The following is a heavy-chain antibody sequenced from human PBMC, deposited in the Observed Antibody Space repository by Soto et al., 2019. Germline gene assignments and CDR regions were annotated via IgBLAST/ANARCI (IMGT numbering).Heavy chain of an antibody. D-gene: IGHD3-22*01. J-gene: IGHJ3*02. V-gene: IGHV3-48*03. CDR3: ARGDSSGYFGDSFDI. CDR2: ISISASNI. CDR1: GFTFSSYE. Sequence: PGGSLRLSCAASGFTFSSYEMNWVRQAPGKGLEWVSFISISASNIYYADSVKGRFTISRDNAKNSLYLQMNSLRVEDTAVYYCARGDSSGYFGDSFDIWGQGTMVTVSS.